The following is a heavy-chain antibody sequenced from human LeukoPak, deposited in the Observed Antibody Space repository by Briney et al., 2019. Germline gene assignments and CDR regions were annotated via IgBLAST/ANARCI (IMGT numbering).Heavy chain of an antibody. V-gene: IGHV4-61*09. CDR3: ARDSQDYADDLVYYYYYMDV. D-gene: IGHD4-17*01. CDR1: GGSVTSGSYY. CDR2: IYTTGNT. Sequence: PSQTLSLTCTVSGGSVTSGSYYWSWIRQPAGKGLEWIGHIYTTGNTNYNPTLKNRVTISIDTSRNQFSLKLSSVTAADSARYFCARDSQDYADDLVYYYYYMDVWGKGTTVTVSS. J-gene: IGHJ6*03.